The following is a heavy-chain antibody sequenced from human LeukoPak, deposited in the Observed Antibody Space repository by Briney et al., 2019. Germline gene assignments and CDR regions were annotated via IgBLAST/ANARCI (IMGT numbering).Heavy chain of an antibody. CDR1: GGISSNFA. CDR2: ITGLFATA. CDR3: ARVGVIISHNWFDP. Sequence: SVNVSCNASGGISSNFAIHWVRRAPGQGREGMGQITGLFATAHYAQKFQGRVTITTDESTGAVYMELSSLRSEDTAVYYCARVGVIISHNWFDPWGQGTLVTVSS. D-gene: IGHD3-3*01. V-gene: IGHV1-69*05. J-gene: IGHJ5*02.